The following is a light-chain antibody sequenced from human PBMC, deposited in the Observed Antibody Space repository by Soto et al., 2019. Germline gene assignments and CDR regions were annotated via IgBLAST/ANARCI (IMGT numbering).Light chain of an antibody. J-gene: IGLJ1*01. CDR1: SSDVGNYKY. Sequence: QSALTQPASVSGSPGQSITISCTGTSSDVGNYKYVSGYQQHPGKAPKHMMYEVSNRPSGVSNRVSGSKSGNTASLTISGLQAEDETDYYCFSYTSSGTYVFGTGTKLTVL. CDR2: EVS. CDR3: FSYTSSGTYV. V-gene: IGLV2-14*01.